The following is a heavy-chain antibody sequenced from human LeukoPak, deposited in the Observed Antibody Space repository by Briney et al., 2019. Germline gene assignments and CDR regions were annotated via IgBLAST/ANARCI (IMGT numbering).Heavy chain of an antibody. CDR1: SGSISSYY. CDR2: IYYSGST. J-gene: IGHJ5*02. V-gene: IGHV4-59*01. Sequence: ASETLSLTCTVSSGSISSYYWSWIRQPPGKGLEWIGYIYYSGSTNYNPSLKSRVTISVDTSKNQFSLKLSSVTAADTAVYYCARGVVDFWSGYYLPRWLDPWGPGTLVTVSS. CDR3: ARGVVDFWSGYYLPRWLDP. D-gene: IGHD3-3*01.